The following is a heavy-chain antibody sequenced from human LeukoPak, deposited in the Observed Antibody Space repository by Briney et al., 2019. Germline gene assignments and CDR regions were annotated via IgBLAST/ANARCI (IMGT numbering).Heavy chain of an antibody. J-gene: IGHJ4*02. D-gene: IGHD6-19*01. CDR3: AKAPTERIAVAAFDY. CDR1: GFTFDDYA. CDR2: ISWNSGSI. V-gene: IGHV3-9*01. Sequence: GGSLRLSCAASGFTFDDYAMHWVRQAPGKGLEWVSGISWNSGSIGYADSVKGRFTISRDNAKNSLYLQMNSLRAEDTALYYCAKAPTERIAVAAFDYWGQGTLVTVSS.